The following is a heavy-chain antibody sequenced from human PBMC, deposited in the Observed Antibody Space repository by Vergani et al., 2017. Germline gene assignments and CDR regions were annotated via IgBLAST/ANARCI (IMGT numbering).Heavy chain of an antibody. CDR3: ASGRPLRAARLSV. Sequence: QVQLQESGPGLVKPSETLSLTCTVSGGSISSYYWSWIRQPPGKGLEWIGEINHSGSTNYNPSLKSRVTISVDTSKNQFSLKLSSVTAADTAVYYCASGRPLRAARLSVWGQGTLVTVSS. D-gene: IGHD6-6*01. CDR1: GGSISSYY. CDR2: INHSGST. J-gene: IGHJ4*02. V-gene: IGHV4-34*01.